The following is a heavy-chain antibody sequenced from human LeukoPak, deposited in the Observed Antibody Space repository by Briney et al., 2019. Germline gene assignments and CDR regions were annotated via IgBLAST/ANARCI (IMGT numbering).Heavy chain of an antibody. V-gene: IGHV4-4*07. Sequence: SETLSLTCAVYGGSFSGYYWSWVRQPAGKGLEWIGRIYTSGSTNYNPSLKSRVTMSVDTSKNQFSLKLSSVTAADTAVYYCAREVPGWNDAGVIDYWGQGTLVTVSS. D-gene: IGHD1-1*01. CDR3: AREVPGWNDAGVIDY. J-gene: IGHJ4*02. CDR1: GGSFSGYY. CDR2: IYTSGST.